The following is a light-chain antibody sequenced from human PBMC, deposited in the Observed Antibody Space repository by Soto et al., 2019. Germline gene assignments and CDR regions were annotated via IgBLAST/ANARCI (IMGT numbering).Light chain of an antibody. CDR2: GAS. J-gene: IGKJ4*01. V-gene: IGKV3-15*01. Sequence: EIGVTQSPALVSVSPGERVTLSCRASQSVISSLAWYQQKLGQAPRLLIYGASTRATGIPARFSGSGSGTEFVLNISSLQSEDSAMYYCQHYKNWLGTFGGGTKVEIK. CDR3: QHYKNWLGT. CDR1: QSVISS.